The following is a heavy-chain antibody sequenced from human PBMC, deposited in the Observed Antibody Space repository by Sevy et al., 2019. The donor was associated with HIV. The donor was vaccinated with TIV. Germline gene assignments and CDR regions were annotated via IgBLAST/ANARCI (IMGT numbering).Heavy chain of an antibody. J-gene: IGHJ4*02. D-gene: IGHD6-13*01. CDR1: GFTLDTDW. V-gene: IGHV3-7*01. CDR3: VRAIAVDGSF. CDR2: IKQDGSVK. Sequence: GGSLRLSCVASGFTLDTDWMSWVRQAPGKELEWVANIKQDGSVKYYVDSVKGRFTISRDNARNLLSLQMNSLRVEDTALYYCVRAIAVDGSFWGQGTLVTVSS.